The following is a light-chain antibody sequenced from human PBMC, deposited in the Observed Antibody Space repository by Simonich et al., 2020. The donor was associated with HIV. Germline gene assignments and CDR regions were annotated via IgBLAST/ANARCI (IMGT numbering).Light chain of an antibody. CDR1: QSVSIF. J-gene: IGKJ5*01. CDR2: DAS. V-gene: IGKV3-11*01. CDR3: QQRSNWPLT. Sequence: EIVLTQSPATLSLSPGERATLSCRASQSVSIFLAWYKQKPGQAPRLLIYDASNRATGIPARFSGSGSRTDFTLTISSLEPEDFAVYYCQQRSNWPLTFGQGTRLEIK.